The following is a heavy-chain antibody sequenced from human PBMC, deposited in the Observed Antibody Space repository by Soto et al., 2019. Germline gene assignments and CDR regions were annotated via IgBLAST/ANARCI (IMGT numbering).Heavy chain of an antibody. Sequence: QVQLVQSGAEVKKPGSSVKVSCKASGGTFSSYAISWVRQAPGQGLEWMGGIIPIFGTANYAQKFQGRVTITADESTSTAYMELSSLRSEDTAVYYCARGAFGTCRNPSCYYYYGMDVWGQGTTVTVSS. CDR2: IIPIFGTA. CDR1: GGTFSSYA. V-gene: IGHV1-69*01. D-gene: IGHD1-26*01. J-gene: IGHJ6*02. CDR3: ARGAFGTCRNPSCYYYYGMDV.